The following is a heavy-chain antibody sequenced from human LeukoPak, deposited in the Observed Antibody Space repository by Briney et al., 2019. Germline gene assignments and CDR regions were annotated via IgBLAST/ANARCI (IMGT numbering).Heavy chain of an antibody. V-gene: IGHV4-59*08. Sequence: SETLSLTCTVSGGSISSYYWSWIRQPPGKGLEWIGSIYHSGSTYYNPSLKSRVTISVDTSKNQFSLKLSSVTAADTAVYYCASHYYGSGSYYYNWFDPWGQGTLVTVSS. J-gene: IGHJ5*02. CDR2: IYHSGST. CDR1: GGSISSYY. CDR3: ASHYYGSGSYYYNWFDP. D-gene: IGHD3-10*01.